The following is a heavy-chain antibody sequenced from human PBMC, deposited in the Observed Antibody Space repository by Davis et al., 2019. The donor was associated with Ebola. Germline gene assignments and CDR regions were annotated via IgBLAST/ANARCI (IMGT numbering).Heavy chain of an antibody. J-gene: IGHJ4*02. CDR3: ARGTDGYNPGGYFDS. V-gene: IGHV5-51*01. CDR1: GYDFTSHW. CDR2: IFPGDSDT. D-gene: IGHD5-24*01. Sequence: GESLKISCKGSGYDFTSHWIAWVRLMPGKGLEWMGIIFPGDSDTRYSPSFQGQVTISADKSISTAYLQWSSLKASDTAMYYCARGTDGYNPGGYFDSWGQGTLVTVSS.